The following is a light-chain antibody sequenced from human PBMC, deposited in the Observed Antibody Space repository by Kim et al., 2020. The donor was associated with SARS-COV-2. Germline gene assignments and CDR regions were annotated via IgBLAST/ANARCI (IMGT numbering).Light chain of an antibody. J-gene: IGKJ4*01. Sequence: LSPGERATLSCRASQSVTSYLVWYQQQPGQAPRLLIYDASNRAAGIPARFSGSGSGTDFTLTISSLEPEDFAVYYCQQRSKWPLTFGGGTKVDIK. V-gene: IGKV3-11*01. CDR1: QSVTSY. CDR2: DAS. CDR3: QQRSKWPLT.